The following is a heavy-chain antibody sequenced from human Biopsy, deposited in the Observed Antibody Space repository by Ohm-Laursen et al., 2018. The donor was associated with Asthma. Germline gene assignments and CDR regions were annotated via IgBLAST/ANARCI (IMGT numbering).Heavy chain of an antibody. D-gene: IGHD2-21*01. V-gene: IGHV3-9*01. Sequence: SLRLSCAASGFTFDDYGMHWVRQAPGKGLEWVSGISWNSGSIGYADSVKGRFTISRDNAKNSLYLQMNSMRVEDTALYYCAKATLGDIGKDYWGQGTLVAVAS. CDR3: AKATLGDIGKDY. CDR2: ISWNSGSI. CDR1: GFTFDDYG. J-gene: IGHJ4*02.